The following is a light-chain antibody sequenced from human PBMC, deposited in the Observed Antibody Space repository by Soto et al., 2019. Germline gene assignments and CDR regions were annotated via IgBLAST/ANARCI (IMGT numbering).Light chain of an antibody. Sequence: QSVLTQPRSVSGSPGQSVTISCTGTSRVVGGYNYVSWYQQHPGKAPKLMIFDVSQRPSGVPDRFSGSKFGSTASLTISGLQAEDEAAYYCFSYAGGYSFVFGTGTKVTVL. CDR1: SRVVGGYNY. V-gene: IGLV2-11*01. J-gene: IGLJ1*01. CDR3: FSYAGGYSFV. CDR2: DVS.